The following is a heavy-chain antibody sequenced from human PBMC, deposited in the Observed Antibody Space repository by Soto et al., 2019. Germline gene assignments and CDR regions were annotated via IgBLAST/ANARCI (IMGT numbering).Heavy chain of an antibody. CDR2: IFYSGST. V-gene: IGHV4-31*03. Sequence: QVQLQESGPGLVKPSQTLSLTCTVSGGSISSGGYYWSWIRQHPGKGLEWIGYIFYSGSTYYNPSLKSRVTIAVDTSKNQFSLKLSCVTAADTAVYYCARVYYYGSGSYYKIYYYMDVWGKGTTVTVSS. D-gene: IGHD3-10*01. CDR1: GGSISSGGYY. CDR3: ARVYYYGSGSYYKIYYYMDV. J-gene: IGHJ6*03.